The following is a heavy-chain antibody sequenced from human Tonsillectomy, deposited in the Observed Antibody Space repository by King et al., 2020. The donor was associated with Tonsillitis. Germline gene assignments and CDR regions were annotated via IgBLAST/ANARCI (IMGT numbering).Heavy chain of an antibody. J-gene: IGHJ4*02. CDR2: IAFDARNK. CDR3: AKALGGRLFGEPPPED. Sequence: VQLVESGGGVVQPGRSLRLSCAASGLTFSNYGMHWVRQAPGKGLEWVAVIAFDARNKWYADPVKGRFTISRDNSKNTLYLQMNSLRAEDTAVYFCAKALGGRLFGEPPPEDWGQGTLVTVSS. D-gene: IGHD3-10*01. CDR1: GLTFSNYG. V-gene: IGHV3-30*18.